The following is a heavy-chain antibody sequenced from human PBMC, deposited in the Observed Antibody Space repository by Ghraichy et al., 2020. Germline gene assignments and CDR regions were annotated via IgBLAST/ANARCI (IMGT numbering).Heavy chain of an antibody. CDR2: IYYSGST. CDR3: ARLVGYSSSWRLTKYCSGGSCQPFDY. J-gene: IGHJ4*02. CDR1: GGSISSSSYY. Sequence: SETLSLTCTVSGGSISSSSYYWGWIRQPPGKGLEWIGSIYYSGSTYYNPSLKSRVTISVDTSKNQFSLKLSSVTAADTAVYYCARLVGYSSSWRLTKYCSGGSCQPFDYWGQGTLVTVSS. V-gene: IGHV4-39*01. D-gene: IGHD2-15*01.